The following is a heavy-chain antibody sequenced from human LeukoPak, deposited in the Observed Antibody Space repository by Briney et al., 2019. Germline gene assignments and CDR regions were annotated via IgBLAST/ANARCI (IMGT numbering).Heavy chain of an antibody. CDR2: IIPIFGTA. Sequence: SVKVSCKASGGTFSSYAISWVRQAPGQGLEWMGGIIPIFGTANYAQKFQGRVTITTDESTSTAYMELSSLRSEDTAVYYCALMTTGPHYYYYMDVWGKGTTVTVSS. D-gene: IGHD4-17*01. J-gene: IGHJ6*03. V-gene: IGHV1-69*05. CDR3: ALMTTGPHYYYYMDV. CDR1: GGTFSSYA.